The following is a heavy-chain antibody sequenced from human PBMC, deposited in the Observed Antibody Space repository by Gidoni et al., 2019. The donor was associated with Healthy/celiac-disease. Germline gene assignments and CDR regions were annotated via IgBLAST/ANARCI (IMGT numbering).Heavy chain of an antibody. CDR1: GFPFDDYA. Sequence: EVQLVESGGGVVQPGGSRRLSCAASGFPFDDYAMNWVRQGPGKGLGWVSLISGDGGSTYYADSVKGRFTISRDNSKNSLYLQMNSLRTEDTALYYCAKDMARYSSGWWGGDYWGQGTLVTVSS. CDR2: ISGDGGST. D-gene: IGHD6-19*01. V-gene: IGHV3-43*02. J-gene: IGHJ4*02. CDR3: AKDMARYSSGWWGGDY.